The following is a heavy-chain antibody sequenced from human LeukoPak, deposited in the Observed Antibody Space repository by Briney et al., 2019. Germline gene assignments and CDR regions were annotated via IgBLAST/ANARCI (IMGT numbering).Heavy chain of an antibody. CDR3: TTEEMATMPFDY. J-gene: IGHJ4*02. D-gene: IGHD5-24*01. CDR1: GFTFSKAW. Sequence: GGSLRLSCAASGFTFSKAWMSWVGQAPGKGVEGVGGIKSKTDGGKTDYAAPGKGRFTISRDDSENTLYLQTNSLKTEDTAVYYCTTEEMATMPFDYWGQGTLVTVSS. CDR2: IKSKTDGGKT. V-gene: IGHV3-15*01.